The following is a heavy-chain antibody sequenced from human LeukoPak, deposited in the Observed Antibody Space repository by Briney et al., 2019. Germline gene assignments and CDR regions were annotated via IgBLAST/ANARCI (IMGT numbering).Heavy chain of an antibody. J-gene: IGHJ4*02. CDR3: ARVPHSVTLGTTFLHYFDY. D-gene: IGHD2/OR15-2a*01. V-gene: IGHV4-61*02. CDR2: IYTSGNT. Sequence: SETLSLTCTVSGDSISSDINYWSWIRQPAGKGLEWIGRIYTSGNTNYNPSLKSRVTISVDTSKNQFSLKLTSVTAADTAFYYCARVPHSVTLGTTFLHYFDYWGQGTLLTFSS. CDR1: GDSISSDINY.